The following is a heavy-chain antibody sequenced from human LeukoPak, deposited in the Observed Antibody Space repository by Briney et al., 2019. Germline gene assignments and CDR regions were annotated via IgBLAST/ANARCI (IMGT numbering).Heavy chain of an antibody. Sequence: GASVKVSCKASGYTFTSYGISWVRQAPGQGLEWMGWISAYNGNTNYAQTLQRRATIPTDTPTSTAYMELRSLRSDAAAVYYCARDKDIAAAGRMVDYWGQGTLVTVSS. CDR3: ARDKDIAAAGRMVDY. J-gene: IGHJ4*02. CDR1: GYTFTSYG. V-gene: IGHV1-18*04. D-gene: IGHD6-13*01. CDR2: ISAYNGNT.